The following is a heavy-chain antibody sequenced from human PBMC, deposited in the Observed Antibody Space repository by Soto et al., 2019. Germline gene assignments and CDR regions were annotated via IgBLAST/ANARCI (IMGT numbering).Heavy chain of an antibody. Sequence: EVQLLESGGGWVQPGGSLRLSCAASGFTFSSYAMSWVRQAPGKGLEWVSAISGSGGSTYYADSVKGRFTISRDNSKNTLYLQMNSLRAEDTAVYYCAKYGYYDFWSGLDYWGQGTLVTVSS. D-gene: IGHD3-3*01. CDR1: GFTFSSYA. CDR3: AKYGYYDFWSGLDY. CDR2: ISGSGGST. V-gene: IGHV3-23*01. J-gene: IGHJ4*02.